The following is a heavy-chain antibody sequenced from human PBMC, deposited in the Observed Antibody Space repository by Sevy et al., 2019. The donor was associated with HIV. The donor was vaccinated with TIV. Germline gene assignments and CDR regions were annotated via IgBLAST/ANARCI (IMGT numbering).Heavy chain of an antibody. D-gene: IGHD3-3*01. CDR1: GFSLSNYG. CDR3: AKRPSLFYLLDY. J-gene: IGHJ4*02. CDR2: ISYDGSKK. Sequence: GGSLRLSCAASGFSLSNYGMHWVRQAPGKGLEWVAVISYDGSKKYYAYSVKGRFTISRDNSKNTLYLQMNSLGTEDTAVYYCAKRPSLFYLLDYWGQGALVTVSS. V-gene: IGHV3-30*18.